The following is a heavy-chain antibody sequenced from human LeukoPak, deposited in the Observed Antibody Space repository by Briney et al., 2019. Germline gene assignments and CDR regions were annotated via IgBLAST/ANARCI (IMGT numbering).Heavy chain of an antibody. Sequence: ASVKVSCKASGGTFSSYAISWVRQALGQGLEWMGGIIPIFVTANYAQKFQGRVTITADESTSTAYMELSSLRSEDTAVYYCARGVPVAGLKSPYYYYYMDVWGKGTTVTVSS. CDR1: GGTFSSYA. D-gene: IGHD6-19*01. CDR3: ARGVPVAGLKSPYYYYYMDV. CDR2: IIPIFVTA. J-gene: IGHJ6*03. V-gene: IGHV1-69*13.